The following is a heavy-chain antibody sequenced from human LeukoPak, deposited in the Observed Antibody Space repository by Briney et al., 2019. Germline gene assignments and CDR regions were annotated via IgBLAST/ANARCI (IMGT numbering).Heavy chain of an antibody. CDR1: GFSLTTSGMC. Sequence: SGPTLVNPTQTLTLTCTFSGFSLTTSGMCVSWIRQPPGKALEWLARIDWDDAKYFTTSLQTRLTISKDTSKNQVVLTVTNIDPVDTAAYYCARIRRNTAMAFDYWGQGTLVTVSS. V-gene: IGHV2-70*11. CDR3: ARIRRNTAMAFDY. J-gene: IGHJ4*02. CDR2: IDWDDAK. D-gene: IGHD5-18*01.